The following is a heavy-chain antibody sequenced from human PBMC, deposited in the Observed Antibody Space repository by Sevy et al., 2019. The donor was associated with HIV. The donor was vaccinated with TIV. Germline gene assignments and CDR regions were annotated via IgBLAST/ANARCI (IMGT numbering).Heavy chain of an antibody. CDR2: IGTLTDT. Sequence: WGSLRLSCPASGFSFSTYGMHWVRQVTGKGLEWVSGIGTLTDTYYPDSVKGRFIISRENAKNSLYLQMNSLRAGDTAVYYCARACAAAGGKSGPIDAFDIWGQGTLVTVSS. J-gene: IGHJ3*02. CDR3: ARACAAAGGKSGPIDAFDI. V-gene: IGHV3-13*01. D-gene: IGHD6-13*01. CDR1: GFSFSTYG.